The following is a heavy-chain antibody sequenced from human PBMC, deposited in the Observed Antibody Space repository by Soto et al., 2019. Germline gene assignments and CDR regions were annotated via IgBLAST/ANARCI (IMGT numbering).Heavy chain of an antibody. V-gene: IGHV1-69*01. CDR1: GGTFDNFI. CDR2: IVPMLGTP. J-gene: IGHJ6*01. CDR3: ASNGTYRYDLSQYSGTDV. D-gene: IGHD1-7*01. Sequence: QVQLVQSGAEVKEPGSSVRVSCKASGGTFDNFIMNWVRQTPGQGLEWMGGIVPMLGTPTYAEKFKGRVTISATGSLDTKYMEVTSLRSEDTAIYYCASNGTYRYDLSQYSGTDVGGEGSTVKVSS.